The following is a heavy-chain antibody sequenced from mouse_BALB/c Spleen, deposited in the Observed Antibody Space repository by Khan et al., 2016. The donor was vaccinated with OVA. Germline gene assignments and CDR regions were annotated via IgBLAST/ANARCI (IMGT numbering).Heavy chain of an antibody. Sequence: EVKLLESGPGLVKPSQSLSLTCTVTGYSITSDYAWNWIRQFPGNKLEWMGFISYSGNTNYNPSLKSRFSITRDTSKNQFFLQLNSVTTADTATYCCARVDRGYFDYWGQGTSLTVSS. J-gene: IGHJ2*02. V-gene: IGHV3-2*02. CDR1: GYSITSDYA. D-gene: IGHD2-14*01. CDR2: ISYSGNT. CDR3: ARVDRGYFDY.